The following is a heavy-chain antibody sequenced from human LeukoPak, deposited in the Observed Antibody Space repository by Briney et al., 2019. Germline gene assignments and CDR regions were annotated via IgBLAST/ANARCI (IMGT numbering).Heavy chain of an antibody. Sequence: PGGSLRLSCAASGFTFSSYEMNWVRQAPGKGLEWVSHISSSGTTIYYADSVKGRFTISRDNAKNSVYLQMDSLRAEDTAVYYCAREPSYTSSWYTSCDYWGQGTLVTVSS. V-gene: IGHV3-48*03. CDR3: AREPSYTSSWYTSCDY. D-gene: IGHD6-13*01. CDR2: ISSSGTTI. CDR1: GFTFSSYE. J-gene: IGHJ4*02.